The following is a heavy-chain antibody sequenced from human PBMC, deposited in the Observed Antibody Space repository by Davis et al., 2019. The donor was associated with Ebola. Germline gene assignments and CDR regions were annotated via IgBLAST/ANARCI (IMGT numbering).Heavy chain of an antibody. CDR3: VRGGYCSSTSCYGYYYYGMDV. Sequence: MPSETLSLTCAVSGGSISSSNWWRWVRQPPGKGLEWIGEIYHSGSTNYNPSLKSRVTISVDKSKNQFSLKLSSVTAADTAVYYCVRGGYCSSTSCYGYYYYGMDVWGQGTTVTVSS. J-gene: IGHJ6*02. D-gene: IGHD2-2*01. CDR2: IYHSGST. V-gene: IGHV4-4*02. CDR1: GGSISSSNW.